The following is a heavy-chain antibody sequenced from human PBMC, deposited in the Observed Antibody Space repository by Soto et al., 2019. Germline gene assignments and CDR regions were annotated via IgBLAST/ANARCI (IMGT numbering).Heavy chain of an antibody. D-gene: IGHD6-19*01. CDR3: ARVTAVAGKGNDAFDI. V-gene: IGHV4-59*01. CDR2: IYYSGST. J-gene: IGHJ3*02. Sequence: QVQLQESGPGLVKPSETLSLTCTVSGGSISSYYWSWIRQPPGKGLEWIGYIYYSGSTNYNPSLKSRVTISVDTSKNQFSLKLSSVTAADTAVYYCARVTAVAGKGNDAFDIWGQGTMVTVSS. CDR1: GGSISSYY.